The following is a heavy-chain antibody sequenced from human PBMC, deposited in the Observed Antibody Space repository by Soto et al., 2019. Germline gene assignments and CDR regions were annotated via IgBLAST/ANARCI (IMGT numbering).Heavy chain of an antibody. CDR1: GYSFTSYW. CDR3: ARRVGAPSYGMDV. V-gene: IGHV5-51*01. J-gene: IGHJ6*02. Sequence: PGESLKISCKGSGYSFTSYWIGWVRQMPGKGLEWVGIIYPGDSDTRYSPSFQGQVTISADKSISTAYLQWSSPKASDTAMYYCARRVGAPSYGMDVWGQGTTVTVSS. D-gene: IGHD1-26*01. CDR2: IYPGDSDT.